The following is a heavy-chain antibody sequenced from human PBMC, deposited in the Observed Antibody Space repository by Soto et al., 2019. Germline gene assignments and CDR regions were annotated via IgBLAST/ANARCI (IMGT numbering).Heavy chain of an antibody. J-gene: IGHJ6*02. D-gene: IGHD4-17*01. CDR1: GFMFSVYT. CDR2: INSDSSTI. Sequence: GGSLRLSCVASGFMFSVYTMNLVRQAPGKGLEWVASINSDSSTIYHADSVKGRFTISRDNSKNTLYLQMNSLRAEDTAVYYCARDSGTVTSSHYYYYGMDVWGQGTTVTVSS. V-gene: IGHV3-48*01. CDR3: ARDSGTVTSSHYYYYGMDV.